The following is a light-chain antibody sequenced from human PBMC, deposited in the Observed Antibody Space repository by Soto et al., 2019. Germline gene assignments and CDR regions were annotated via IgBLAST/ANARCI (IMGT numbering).Light chain of an antibody. CDR1: NDDVGSYNR. V-gene: IGLV2-18*02. J-gene: IGLJ1*01. Sequence: QSALTQPPSVSGSPGQSVTITCTVTNDDVGSYNRVSWYQQPPGAAPKLMIYDVSNRPSGVSNRFSGSKSGNTASLTISGLRAEDEADYYCNSYTSNNTYVFGTGTKLTVL. CDR2: DVS. CDR3: NSYTSNNTYV.